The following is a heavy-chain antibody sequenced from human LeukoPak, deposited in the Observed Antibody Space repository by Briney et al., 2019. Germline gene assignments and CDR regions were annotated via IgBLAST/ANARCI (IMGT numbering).Heavy chain of an antibody. V-gene: IGHV1-69*04. D-gene: IGHD2-15*01. J-gene: IGHJ4*02. CDR1: GGTFSSSA. Sequence: GASVKVSCKASGGTFSSSAISWVRQAPGQGLEWMGRIIPILGMTDYAQKFQGRVTITADKSTSTAYMELSSLRSEDTAVYYCARTLRGQVVAATVFDYWGQGTLVTVSS. CDR3: ARTLRGQVVAATVFDY. CDR2: IIPILGMT.